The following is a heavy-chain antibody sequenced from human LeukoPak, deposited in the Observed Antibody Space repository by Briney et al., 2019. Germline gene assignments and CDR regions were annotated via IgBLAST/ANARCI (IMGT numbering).Heavy chain of an antibody. V-gene: IGHV3-66*02. CDR3: AKDSAGGAGLDPET. D-gene: IGHD3-10*01. Sequence: GGSLRLSCAVSGFTVSSNYMSWVRQAPGKGLEWVSVIYTGGTTYYADSVKGRFTISRDNSKNTLYLQMNSLRAEDTAVYYCAKDSAGGAGLDPETGGQGTLVTVSS. CDR2: IYTGGTT. J-gene: IGHJ4*02. CDR1: GFTVSSNY.